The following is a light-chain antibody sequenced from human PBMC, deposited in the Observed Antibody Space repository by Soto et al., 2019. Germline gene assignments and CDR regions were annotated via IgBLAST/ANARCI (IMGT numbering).Light chain of an antibody. CDR2: DVS. J-gene: IGLJ2*01. CDR3: CSYAGSYTFVV. Sequence: QSALTQPRSVSGSPGQSVTISCTGTSSDVGGYNYVSWYQQHPGRAPKLMIYDVSKRPSGVPDRFSGSKSGNTASLTISGLQVEDEVDYHCCSYAGSYTFVVFGGGTKLTVL. V-gene: IGLV2-11*01. CDR1: SSDVGGYNY.